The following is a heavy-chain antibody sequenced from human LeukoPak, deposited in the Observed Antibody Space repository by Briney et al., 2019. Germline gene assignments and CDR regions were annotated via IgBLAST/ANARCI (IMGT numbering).Heavy chain of an antibody. CDR2: ISGSGGST. Sequence: GGSLRLSCAASGFTFSSYAMGWVRQAPGKGLEWVSAISGSGGSTYYADSVKGRFTISRDNSKNTLYLQMNSLRAEDTAVYYCARRHIVVVDAFDIWGQGTMVTVSS. J-gene: IGHJ3*02. V-gene: IGHV3-23*01. CDR3: ARRHIVVVDAFDI. D-gene: IGHD2-21*01. CDR1: GFTFSSYA.